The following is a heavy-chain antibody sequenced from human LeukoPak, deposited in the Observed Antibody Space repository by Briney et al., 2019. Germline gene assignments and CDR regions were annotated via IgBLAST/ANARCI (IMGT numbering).Heavy chain of an antibody. CDR2: INPSGGST. CDR1: GYTFTSYY. Sequence: ASVKVSCKASGYTFTSYYMHWVRQAPGQGLEWMGIINPSGGSTSYAQKFQGRVTMTRDTSTSTVYMELSSLRSEDTAVYYCARDFIANLGTPWDEYYFDYWGQGTLVTVSS. J-gene: IGHJ4*02. D-gene: IGHD1-26*01. V-gene: IGHV1-46*01. CDR3: ARDFIANLGTPWDEYYFDY.